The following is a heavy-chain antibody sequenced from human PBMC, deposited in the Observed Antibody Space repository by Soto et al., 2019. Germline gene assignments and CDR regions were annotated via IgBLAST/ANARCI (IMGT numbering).Heavy chain of an antibody. CDR1: RGTFSSYV. D-gene: IGHD3-16*02. J-gene: IGHJ6*02. CDR3: ANSDYVWGSYRMGKYYYYYGMDV. Sequence: SVKVSCKASRGTFSSYVISWVRQAPGQGLEWMGGIIPIFGTANYAQEFQGRVTITGDESTRTAYMELSSLRAEDTAAYYRANSDYVWGSYRMGKYYYYYGMDVWGQGTTVTVSS. CDR2: IIPIFGTA. V-gene: IGHV1-69*13.